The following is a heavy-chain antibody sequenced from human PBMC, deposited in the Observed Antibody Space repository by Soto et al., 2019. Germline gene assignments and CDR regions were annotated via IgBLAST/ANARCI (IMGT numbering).Heavy chain of an antibody. D-gene: IGHD2-15*01. Sequence: GGSLRLSCAASGFTFSGSAIHWVRQASGKGLEWVGRIRSKANSYATAYVASVKGRFTISRDDSKNTAYLQMNSLKTEDTSVYYCTLANCSGGSCYPAFDIWGQGTMVTVSS. J-gene: IGHJ3*02. CDR2: IRSKANSYAT. CDR3: TLANCSGGSCYPAFDI. CDR1: GFTFSGSA. V-gene: IGHV3-73*01.